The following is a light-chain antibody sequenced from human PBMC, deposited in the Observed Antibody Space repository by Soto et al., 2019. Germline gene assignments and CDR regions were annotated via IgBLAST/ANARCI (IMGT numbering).Light chain of an antibody. CDR2: DAS. Sequence: VVLTQSPATLSFSPGERATLSCRTSLSVSVYLDWYQQNPGQAPRLLISDASNRATGIPARFSGSGSGTDFTLTISSLEPEDFAVYYCHQRQYWPPITFGQGTRLEIK. CDR1: LSVSVY. CDR3: HQRQYWPPIT. J-gene: IGKJ5*01. V-gene: IGKV3-11*01.